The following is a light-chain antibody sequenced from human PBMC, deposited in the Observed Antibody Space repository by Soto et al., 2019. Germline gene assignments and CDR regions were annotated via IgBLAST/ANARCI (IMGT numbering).Light chain of an antibody. Sequence: QSVLTQPASVSGSPGQSITISCTGTSSDVGGYNFVSWYQQHPGKAPKLMIYDVTYRPSGVSNRFSGSKSGNTASLTISGLQPEDEADYYCSSYTSSDTLVFGGGTKLTVL. J-gene: IGLJ2*01. CDR2: DVT. CDR1: SSDVGGYNF. CDR3: SSYTSSDTLV. V-gene: IGLV2-14*01.